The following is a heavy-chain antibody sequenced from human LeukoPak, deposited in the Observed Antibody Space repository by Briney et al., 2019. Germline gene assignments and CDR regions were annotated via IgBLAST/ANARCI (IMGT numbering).Heavy chain of an antibody. J-gene: IGHJ4*02. D-gene: IGHD3-10*01. CDR2: IYYSGST. CDR3: ASGFGSARDFDY. CDR1: GGSISSYY. V-gene: IGHV4-59*01. Sequence: SETQSLTCTVFGGSISSYYWSWIRQPPGKGLEWIGYIYYSGSTNYNPSLKSRVTISVDTSKNQFSLKLSSVTAADTAVYYCASGFGSARDFDYWGQGTLVTVSS.